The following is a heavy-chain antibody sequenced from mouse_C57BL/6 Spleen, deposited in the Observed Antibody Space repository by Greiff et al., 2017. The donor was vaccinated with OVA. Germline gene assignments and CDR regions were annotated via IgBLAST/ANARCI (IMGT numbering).Heavy chain of an antibody. Sequence: EVQLQQSGPELVKPGASVKIPCKASGYTFTDYNMDWVKQSHGKSLEWIGDINPNNGGTIYNQKFKGKATLTVDKSSSTAYMELRSLTSEDTAVYYCARPTYGSSYGYWYFDVWGKGTTVTVSS. V-gene: IGHV1-18*01. J-gene: IGHJ1*03. D-gene: IGHD1-1*01. CDR2: INPNNGGT. CDR3: ARPTYGSSYGYWYFDV. CDR1: GYTFTDYN.